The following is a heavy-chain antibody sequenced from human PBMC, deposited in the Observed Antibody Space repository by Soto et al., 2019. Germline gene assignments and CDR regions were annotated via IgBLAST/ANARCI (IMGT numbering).Heavy chain of an antibody. J-gene: IGHJ4*02. D-gene: IGHD3-3*01. CDR1: GFTFKDYY. CDR2: ISSTGDAV. V-gene: IGHV3-11*01. CDR3: ARGSRQRFLEWLLFDY. Sequence: QVQLVESGGGLVKPGGSLRLSCFTSGFTFKDYYMGWIRQAPGKGLEWLSYISSTGDAVYDADSVKGRFTTSRDNTKQSLILQMDSLAVEDSAVYYCARGSRQRFLEWLLFDYWGQGALVSVSS.